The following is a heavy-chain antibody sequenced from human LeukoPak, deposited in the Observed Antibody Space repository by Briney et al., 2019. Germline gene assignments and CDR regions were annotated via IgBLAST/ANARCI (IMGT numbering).Heavy chain of an antibody. CDR3: ARLDSVVPPNY. CDR2: IYYSGST. Sequence: SETLSLTCTVSGASISSGSYFWSWIRQPPGKGLEWIGSIYYSGSTYYNPSLKSRVTISVDTSKNQFSLKLSSVTAADTAVYYCARLDSVVPPNYWGQGQWSPSLQ. V-gene: IGHV4-39*01. D-gene: IGHD3-16*01. CDR1: GASISSGSYF. J-gene: IGHJ3*01.